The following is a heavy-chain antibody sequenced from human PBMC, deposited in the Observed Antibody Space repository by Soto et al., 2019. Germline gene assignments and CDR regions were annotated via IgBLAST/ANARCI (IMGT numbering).Heavy chain of an antibody. CDR3: VRDTDWAFDY. CDR2: ISTTYAI. J-gene: IGHJ4*02. D-gene: IGHD3-9*01. Sequence: EVHLMESGGGLVQPGGSLRLACTVSGFSLSTYNMNWVRQAQGKGLEFVSCISTTYAINYGDSVKGRFTVFRDHGKNSLYLQMNNLRTEDTAVYYCVRDTDWAFDYWGQGTVVTVSS. V-gene: IGHV3-48*01. CDR1: GFSLSTYN.